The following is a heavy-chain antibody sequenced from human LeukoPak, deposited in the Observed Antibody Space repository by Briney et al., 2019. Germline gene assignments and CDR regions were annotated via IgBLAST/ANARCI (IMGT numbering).Heavy chain of an antibody. V-gene: IGHV4-34*01. CDR2: INHSGST. Sequence: PSETLSLTCAVYGGSFSGYYWSWIRQPPGKGLEWIGEINHSGSTNYNPSLKSRVTISVDTSKNQSSLKLSSVTAADTAVYYCARLWQNWFDPWGQGTLVTVSS. CDR1: GGSFSGYY. CDR3: ARLWQNWFDP. J-gene: IGHJ5*02.